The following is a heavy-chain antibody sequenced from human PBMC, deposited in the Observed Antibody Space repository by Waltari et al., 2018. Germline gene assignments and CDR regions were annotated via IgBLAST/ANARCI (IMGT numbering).Heavy chain of an antibody. D-gene: IGHD3-10*01. CDR2: INPNSGGT. J-gene: IGHJ5*02. Sequence: QAPGQGLEWMGRINPNSGGTNYAQKFQGRVTMTRDTSISTAYMELSRLRSDDTAVYYCARDTGVYGGFGEWYNWFDPWGQGTLVTVSS. CDR3: ARDTGVYGGFGEWYNWFDP. V-gene: IGHV1-2*06.